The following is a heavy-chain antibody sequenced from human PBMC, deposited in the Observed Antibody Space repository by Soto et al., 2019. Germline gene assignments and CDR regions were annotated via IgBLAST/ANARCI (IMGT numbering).Heavy chain of an antibody. V-gene: IGHV1-69*02. CDR1: GGTFSSYT. Sequence: QVQLVQSGAEVKKPGSSVKVSCKASGGTFSSYTISWVRQAPGQGLEWMGRIIPILGIANYAQKFQGSVTITADKATSTANRELSSLRSEHTAVYYCAPVLRYFDWPIWGFDPWGQGTLVTVSS. J-gene: IGHJ5*02. CDR3: APVLRYFDWPIWGFDP. D-gene: IGHD3-9*01. CDR2: IIPILGIA.